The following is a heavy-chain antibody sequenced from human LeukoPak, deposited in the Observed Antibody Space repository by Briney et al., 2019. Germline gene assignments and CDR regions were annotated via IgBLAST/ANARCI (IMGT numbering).Heavy chain of an antibody. J-gene: IGHJ4*02. CDR3: ARDSGRGVAGNLDY. CDR1: GGTFSRYA. CDR2: IIPIFGTA. D-gene: IGHD6-19*01. V-gene: IGHV1-69*13. Sequence: SVTVSCKASGGTFSRYAISWVRQAPRQGLEGMGGIIPIFGTANYAQKFQGRVTITADESTSTAYMELSSLRSEDTAVYYCARDSGRGVAGNLDYWGQGTLVTVSS.